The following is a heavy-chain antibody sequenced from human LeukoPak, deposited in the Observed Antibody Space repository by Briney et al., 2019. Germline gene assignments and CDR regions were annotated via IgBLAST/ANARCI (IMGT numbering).Heavy chain of an antibody. D-gene: IGHD3-22*01. J-gene: IGHJ4*02. CDR3: ARSGDYYDSSGYHYVAFDY. CDR1: GGSISSYY. V-gene: IGHV4-59*01. CDR2: IYYSGST. Sequence: SETLSLTCTVSGGSISSYYWGWIRQLPGKGLEWIGYIYYSGSTNYNPSLKSRVTISVDTSKNQFSLKLSSVTAADTAVYYCARSGDYYDSSGYHYVAFDYWGQGTLVTVSS.